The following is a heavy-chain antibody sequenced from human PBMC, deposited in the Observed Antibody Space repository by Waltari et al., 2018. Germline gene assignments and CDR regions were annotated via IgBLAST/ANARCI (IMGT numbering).Heavy chain of an antibody. V-gene: IGHV4-4*07. CDR1: GGSISSYY. CDR2: IYTSGST. D-gene: IGHD3-10*01. CDR3: ARRAVYGSGSYYNVGWAFDI. Sequence: QVQLQESGPGLVKPSETLSLTCTVSGGSISSYYWSWIRQPAGKGREWIGRIYTSGSTNYNPSLKSRVTMSVDTSKNQFSLKLSSVTAADTAVYYCARRAVYGSGSYYNVGWAFDIWGQGTMVTVSS. J-gene: IGHJ3*02.